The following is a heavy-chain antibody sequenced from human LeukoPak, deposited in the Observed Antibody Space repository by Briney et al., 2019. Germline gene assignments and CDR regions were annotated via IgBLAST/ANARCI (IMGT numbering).Heavy chain of an antibody. V-gene: IGHV4-61*02. CDR1: GGSISSGSYY. D-gene: IGHD1-7*01. J-gene: IGHJ3*02. CDR2: IYTSGST. Sequence: SETLSLTCTVSGGSISSGSYYWSWIRQPAGKGLEWIGRIYTSGSTNYNPSLKSRVTISVDTSKNQFSLKLSSVTAADTAVYYCARDNWNYGGAFDIWGQGTMVTVSS. CDR3: ARDNWNYGGAFDI.